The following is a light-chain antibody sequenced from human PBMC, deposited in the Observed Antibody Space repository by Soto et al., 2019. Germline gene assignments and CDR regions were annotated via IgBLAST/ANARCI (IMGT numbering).Light chain of an antibody. V-gene: IGKV3-15*01. J-gene: IGKJ2*01. CDR1: RSVTSN. CDR2: GVS. Sequence: EVLLTQSPATLSVSPGERATLSRRASRSVTSNLAWYQQIPGRAPRLLIHGVSTRATGIPARFSGSGSGTGFTLTISSLHSEDSAVYYCQQYDSWPYTFGQGTKLEIK. CDR3: QQYDSWPYT.